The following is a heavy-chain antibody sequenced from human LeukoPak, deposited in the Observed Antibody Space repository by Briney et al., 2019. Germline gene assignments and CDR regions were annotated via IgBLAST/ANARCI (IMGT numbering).Heavy chain of an antibody. CDR2: INPNSGGT. CDR3: ARDYRVATVTTFDY. D-gene: IGHD4-17*01. CDR1: GYTFTSYG. V-gene: IGHV1-2*02. Sequence: ASVKVSCKASGYTFTSYGISWVRQAPGQGLEWMGWINPNSGGTNYAQKFQGRVTMTRDTSISTAYMELSRLRSDDTAVYYCARDYRVATVTTFDYWGQGTLVTVSS. J-gene: IGHJ4*02.